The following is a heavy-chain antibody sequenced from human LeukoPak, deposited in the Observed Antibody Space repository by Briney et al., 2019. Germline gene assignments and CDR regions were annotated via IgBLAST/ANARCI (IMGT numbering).Heavy chain of an antibody. D-gene: IGHD3-9*01. CDR2: ISYDGSNK. J-gene: IGHJ4*02. V-gene: IGHV3-30*14. CDR3: ARDRYFDWLGY. CDR1: GFTFSNYA. Sequence: PGGSLRLSCAASGFTFSNYAMHWVRQAPGKGPEWVALISYDGSNKNYADSVKGRFTISRDNSKNTLYLQMNSLRAEDTAVYYCARDRYFDWLGYWGQGTLVTVSS.